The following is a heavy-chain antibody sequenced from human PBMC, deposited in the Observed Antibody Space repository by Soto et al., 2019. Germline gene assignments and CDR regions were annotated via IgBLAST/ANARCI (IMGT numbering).Heavy chain of an antibody. D-gene: IGHD3-3*01. Sequence: ASVKVSCKASGYTFTSYDINWVRQATGQGLEWMGWMNPNSGNTGYVQKFQGRVTMTRNTSISTAYTELSSLRSEDTAVYYCARGLGVVIIFDYWGQGTLVTVSS. J-gene: IGHJ4*02. CDR3: ARGLGVVIIFDY. CDR2: MNPNSGNT. V-gene: IGHV1-8*01. CDR1: GYTFTSYD.